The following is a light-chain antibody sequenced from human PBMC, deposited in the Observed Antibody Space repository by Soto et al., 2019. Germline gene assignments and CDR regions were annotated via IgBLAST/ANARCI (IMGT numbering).Light chain of an antibody. J-gene: IGKJ5*01. CDR2: GIS. Sequence: EIVKTQSPATLSESPGERATLSCRASQSVNSNYLAWYQQKPGQAPRLLIYGISKRATDIPDRFSGSGSGTEFTLTISSLQPEDFATYYCQQHGQWPITFGQGTRLEIK. CDR1: QSVNSN. V-gene: IGKV3D-15*01. CDR3: QQHGQWPIT.